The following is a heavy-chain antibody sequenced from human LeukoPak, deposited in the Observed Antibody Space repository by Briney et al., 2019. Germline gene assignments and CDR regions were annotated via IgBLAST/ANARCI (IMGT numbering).Heavy chain of an antibody. D-gene: IGHD3-10*01. CDR2: ISSSSSHI. V-gene: IGHV3-21*01. CDR3: ARAFPERGV. Sequence: GGSLRLSCAASGFTFSSYTMNWVRQAPGKGLEWVSSISSSSSHIYYADSVKGRFTISRDNAKNSLYLQMNSLRAEDTAVYYCARAFPERGVWGQGTLVTVSS. J-gene: IGHJ4*02. CDR1: GFTFSSYT.